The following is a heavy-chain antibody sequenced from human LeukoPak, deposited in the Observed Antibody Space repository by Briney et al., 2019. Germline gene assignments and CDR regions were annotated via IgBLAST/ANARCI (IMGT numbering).Heavy chain of an antibody. V-gene: IGHV1-69*13. CDR3: ARLRFLEWLFPGDYFDY. D-gene: IGHD3-3*01. CDR1: GYTFTSSE. CDR2: IIPIFGTA. Sequence: SVKVSCKASGYTFTSSEIHWVRQAPGQGLEWMGGIIPIFGTANYAQKFQGRVTITADESTSTAYMELSSLRSEDTAVYYCARLRFLEWLFPGDYFDYWGQGTLVTVSS. J-gene: IGHJ4*02.